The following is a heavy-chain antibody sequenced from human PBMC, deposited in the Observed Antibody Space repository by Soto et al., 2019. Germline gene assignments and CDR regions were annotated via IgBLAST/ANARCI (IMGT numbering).Heavy chain of an antibody. V-gene: IGHV4-34*01. CDR2: INHSGST. D-gene: IGHD5-18*01. CDR3: ARVDTAMVTLYYYYMDV. J-gene: IGHJ6*03. Sequence: PSETLSLTCAVYGGSFSGYYWSWIRQPPGKGLEWIGEINHSGSTNYNPSLKSRVTISVDTSKNQFSLKLSSVTAADTAVYYCARVDTAMVTLYYYYMDVWGKGTTVTVSS. CDR1: GGSFSGYY.